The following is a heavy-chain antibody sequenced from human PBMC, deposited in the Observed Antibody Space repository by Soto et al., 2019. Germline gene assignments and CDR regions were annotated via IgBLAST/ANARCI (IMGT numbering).Heavy chain of an antibody. D-gene: IGHD1-1*01. CDR3: ARGSQLDRDALDY. V-gene: IGHV4-31*03. CDR2: IYYSGHT. CDR1: GVSINSGGYY. J-gene: IGHJ3*01. Sequence: QVQLQESGPGLVKPSQTLSLTCTVSGVSINSGGYYWSWIRQHPGKGLEWIGYIYYSGHTYHNPSFKSRVTMSLDTSKNQFSPKVSSVTAADTAVYYCARGSQLDRDALDYWGQGTMVTVSS.